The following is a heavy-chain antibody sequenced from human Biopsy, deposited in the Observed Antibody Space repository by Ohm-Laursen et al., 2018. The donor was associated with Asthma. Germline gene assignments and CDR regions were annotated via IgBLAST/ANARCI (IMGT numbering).Heavy chain of an antibody. V-gene: IGHV4-59*01. Sequence: GTLSLTCTVSGGSINNFYWSWIRQPPGEGLESIGHVYYSGSTNYNPSLKSRVTISIDASKNQFSLKLTSVTAADTAVYYCARGVDRVTGLLDHFDSWGQGTLVTVSS. CDR1: GGSINNFY. CDR3: ARGVDRVTGLLDHFDS. D-gene: IGHD2-21*02. J-gene: IGHJ4*02. CDR2: VYYSGST.